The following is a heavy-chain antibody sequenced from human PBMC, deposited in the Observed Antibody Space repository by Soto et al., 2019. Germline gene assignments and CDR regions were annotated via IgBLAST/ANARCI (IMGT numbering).Heavy chain of an antibody. CDR1: GGSFSGYY. CDR3: ARGFREYYGYIWGSYLGYYFDY. Sequence: QVQLQQWGAGLLKPSETLSLTCAVYGGSFSGYYWSWIRQPPGKGLEWIGEINHSGSTNYNPSLKSRVTISVDTSKNQFSLKLSSVTAADTAVYYCARGFREYYGYIWGSYLGYYFDYWGQGTLVTVSS. V-gene: IGHV4-34*01. D-gene: IGHD3-16*02. J-gene: IGHJ4*02. CDR2: INHSGST.